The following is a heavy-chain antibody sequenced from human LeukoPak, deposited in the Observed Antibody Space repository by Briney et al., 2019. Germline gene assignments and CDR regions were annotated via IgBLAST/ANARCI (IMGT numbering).Heavy chain of an antibody. D-gene: IGHD3-10*01. V-gene: IGHV3-7*03. Sequence: PGGSLRLSCEASGFTFTSSWMHWVRQAPGKGLEWVANIKQDGSEKYYIDSVKGRFTISRDNAKTSLFLQMNSLRVDDTAVYYCARGAPVPFGGAWGRGTLVTVSS. CDR2: IKQDGSEK. CDR3: ARGAPVPFGGA. CDR1: GFTFTSSW. J-gene: IGHJ4*02.